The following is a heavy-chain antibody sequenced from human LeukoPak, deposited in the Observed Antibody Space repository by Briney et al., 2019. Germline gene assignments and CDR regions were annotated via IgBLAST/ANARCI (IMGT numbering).Heavy chain of an antibody. CDR1: GGSISSYY. CDR2: IYYSGST. J-gene: IGHJ5*02. Sequence: SETLSLTCTVSGGSISSYYWSWIRQPPGKGLEWIGYIYYSGSTNYNPSLKSRVTISVDTSKNQFSLKLGSVTAADTAVYYCARVFGVGWFDPWGQGTLVTVSS. CDR3: ARVFGVGWFDP. D-gene: IGHD3-3*01. V-gene: IGHV4-59*01.